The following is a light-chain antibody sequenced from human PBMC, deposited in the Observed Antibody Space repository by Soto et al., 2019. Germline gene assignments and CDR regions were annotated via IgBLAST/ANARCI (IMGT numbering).Light chain of an antibody. CDR1: SSNVGSNT. V-gene: IGLV1-44*01. Sequence: QSVLTQPPSASGAPGQRVTISCSGSSSNVGSNTVSWYQQFPGTAPKLLIHSNNKLPSGVPDRFSGSKSGTSASLAISGLQSEDEADYYCAAGDDSLNASVFGGGTKVTVL. CDR3: AAGDDSLNASV. J-gene: IGLJ1*01. CDR2: SNN.